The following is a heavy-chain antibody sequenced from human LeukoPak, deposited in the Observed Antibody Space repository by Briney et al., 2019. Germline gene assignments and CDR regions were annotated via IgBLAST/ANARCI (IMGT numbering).Heavy chain of an antibody. J-gene: IGHJ4*02. D-gene: IGHD2-2*01. CDR1: GYTFTSYA. CDR2: INAGNGNT. CDR3: AREPSSGSSNYYLDQ. Sequence: ASVKVSCKASGYTFTSYAMHWVRQAPGQRLEWMGWINAGNGNTKFSQNLQGRVTIARDTSASTAYMELSSLRSEDTAVYCCAREPSSGSSNYYLDQWGQGTLVTVSS. V-gene: IGHV1-3*01.